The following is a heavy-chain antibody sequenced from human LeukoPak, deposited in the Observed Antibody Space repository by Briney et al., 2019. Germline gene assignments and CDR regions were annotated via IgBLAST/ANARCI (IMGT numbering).Heavy chain of an antibody. Sequence: PSETLSLTCAVYGGSFSGYYWSWIRQPPGQGLEWIGEINHSGSTNYNPSLKSRVTISVDTSKNQFSLKLSSVTAADTAVYYCARGPLCGIVVVPAPFDPWGQGTLVTVSS. V-gene: IGHV4-34*01. CDR3: ARGPLCGIVVVPAPFDP. J-gene: IGHJ5*02. D-gene: IGHD2-2*01. CDR2: INHSGST. CDR1: GGSFSGYY.